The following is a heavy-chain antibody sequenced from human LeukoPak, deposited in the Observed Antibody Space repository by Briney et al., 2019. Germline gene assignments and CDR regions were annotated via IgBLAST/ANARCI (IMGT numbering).Heavy chain of an antibody. D-gene: IGHD2-15*01. CDR3: ARDQGGCSDY. CDR2: INSDGSST. Sequence: HTGESLKISCTASGFSFSAYWMHWVRQAPGKGLVWVSRINSDGSSTSYADSVKGRFTISRDNAKNTLYLQMNSLRADDTAVYYCARDQGGCSDYWGQGTLVTVSS. V-gene: IGHV3-74*01. J-gene: IGHJ4*02. CDR1: GFSFSAYW.